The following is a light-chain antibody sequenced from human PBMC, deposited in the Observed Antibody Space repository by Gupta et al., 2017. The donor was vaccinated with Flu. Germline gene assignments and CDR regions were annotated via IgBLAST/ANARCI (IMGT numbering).Light chain of an antibody. CDR2: QDI. V-gene: IGLV3-1*01. Sequence: SYELTPPPSVSVSPGQTATITCSGDKLGDQYACWYQQKPGHSPVLVIYQDIKRPSGIPERFSGSSSGNTATLTISGTQAMDEADYYCQSWDSDTAGVFGAGTKVTVL. CDR3: QSWDSDTAGV. CDR1: KLGDQY. J-gene: IGLJ1*01.